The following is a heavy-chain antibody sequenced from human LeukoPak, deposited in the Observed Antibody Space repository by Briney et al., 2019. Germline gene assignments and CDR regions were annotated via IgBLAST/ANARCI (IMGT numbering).Heavy chain of an antibody. CDR2: IYYSGST. CDR3: ARHVGATVTQYYYYYYGMDV. CDR1: GGSISSYY. V-gene: IGHV4-59*08. J-gene: IGHJ6*02. Sequence: RSDTLSLTCTVSGGSISSYYGSWIRQPPGKGLEWLGYIYYSGSTNYNPSLKSRVPISVDTSKNQFSLKLSSVPAADTAVYYCARHVGATVTQYYYYYYGMDVWGQGTTVTVSS. D-gene: IGHD4-11*01.